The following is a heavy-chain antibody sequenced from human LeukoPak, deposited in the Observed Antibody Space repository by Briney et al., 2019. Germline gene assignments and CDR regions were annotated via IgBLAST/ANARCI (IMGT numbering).Heavy chain of an antibody. CDR3: ARDIKGYCSGGSCYIFDY. CDR1: GYTFTSCY. D-gene: IGHD2-15*01. J-gene: IGHJ4*02. V-gene: IGHV1-46*01. Sequence: ASVKVSCKASGYTFTSCYMHWVRQAPGQGLEWMGIINPSGGSTSYAQKFQGRVTMTRDTSTSTVYMGLSSLRSEDTAVYYCARDIKGYCSGGSCYIFDYWGQGTLVTVSS. CDR2: INPSGGST.